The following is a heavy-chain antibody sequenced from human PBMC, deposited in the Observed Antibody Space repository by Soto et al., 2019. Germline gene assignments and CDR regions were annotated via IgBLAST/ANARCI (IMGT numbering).Heavy chain of an antibody. CDR1: GFTFSGSA. V-gene: IGHV3-73*01. Sequence: GGSLRLSCAASGFTFSGSAMHWVRQASGKGLEWVGRIRSKANSYATAYAASVKGRFTISRDDSKNTAYLQMNSLKTEDTAVYYCTRKRVVNLYGYYGMDVWGQGTTVTVSS. D-gene: IGHD3-3*01. CDR2: IRSKANSYAT. CDR3: TRKRVVNLYGYYGMDV. J-gene: IGHJ6*02.